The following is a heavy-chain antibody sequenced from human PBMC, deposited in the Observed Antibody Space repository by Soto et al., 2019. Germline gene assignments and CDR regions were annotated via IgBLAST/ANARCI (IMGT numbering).Heavy chain of an antibody. D-gene: IGHD6-13*01. CDR1: GGSISSYY. J-gene: IGHJ5*02. CDR2: IYYSGST. Sequence: SETLSLTCTVSGGSISSYYWSWIRQPPGKGLEWIGYIYYSGSTNYNPSLKSRVTISVDTSKNQFSLKLSSVTAADTAVYYCARVIAAAGPYNWLAPWGQGTLVTVSS. CDR3: ARVIAAAGPYNWLAP. V-gene: IGHV4-59*01.